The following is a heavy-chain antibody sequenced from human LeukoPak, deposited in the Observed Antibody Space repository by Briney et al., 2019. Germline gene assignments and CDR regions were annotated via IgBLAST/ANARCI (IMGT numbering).Heavy chain of an antibody. Sequence: GGSLRLSCAASGFTFSNLAMTWVRQAPGKRLEWVSTISASGGSTYYADSVKGRFTISRDNSKNTLYLQMDSLRAEDTAVYYCAKVFYDSSGYYPDAFDIWGQGTMVTVSS. CDR3: AKVFYDSSGYYPDAFDI. V-gene: IGHV3-23*01. J-gene: IGHJ3*02. D-gene: IGHD3-22*01. CDR2: ISASGGST. CDR1: GFTFSNLA.